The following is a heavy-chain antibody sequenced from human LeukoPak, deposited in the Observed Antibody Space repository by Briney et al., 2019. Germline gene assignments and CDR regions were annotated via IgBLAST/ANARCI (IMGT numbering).Heavy chain of an antibody. CDR3: ARDRTYYDFWSGYFDY. CDR2: ISNSGGT. CDR1: GFTFTTYA. V-gene: IGHV3-23*01. J-gene: IGHJ4*02. D-gene: IGHD3-3*01. Sequence: PGGSLRLSCAASGFTFTTYAMSWVRQAPGKGLEWVSTISNSGGTYYLDSVKGRFTISRDNSKNTLYLQMNSLRAEDTAVYYCARDRTYYDFWSGYFDYWGQGTPVTVSS.